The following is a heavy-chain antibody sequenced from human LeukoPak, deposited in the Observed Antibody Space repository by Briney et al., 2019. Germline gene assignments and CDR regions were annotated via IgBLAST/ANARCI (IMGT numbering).Heavy chain of an antibody. CDR2: MYHSGST. D-gene: IGHD4/OR15-4a*01. CDR3: ARVFYGPNYFDY. V-gene: IGHV4-30-2*01. CDR1: GGSISSGGYY. Sequence: PSETLSLTCTVSGGSISSGGYYWSLIRHPPGKALEWIGYMYHSGSTYYNPSLKSRLTMSVDTSKNQSSLKLTSVTAADTAVYYCARVFYGPNYFDYWGQGTLVTVSS. J-gene: IGHJ4*02.